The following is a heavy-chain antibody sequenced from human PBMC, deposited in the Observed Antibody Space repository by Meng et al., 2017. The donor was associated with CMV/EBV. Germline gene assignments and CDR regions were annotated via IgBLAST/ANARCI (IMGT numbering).Heavy chain of an antibody. CDR2: ISAYNGNT. V-gene: IGHV1-18*04. D-gene: IGHD2-15*01. CDR3: ARQCEWGGGSCYGYYYYGMDV. CDR1: GYTFTSYY. J-gene: IGHJ6*02. Sequence: ASVKVSCKASGYTFTSYYMHGVRQAPGQGLEWMGWISAYNGNTNYAQKLQGRVTMTTDTSTSTAYMELRSLRSDDTAVYYCARQCEWGGGSCYGYYYYGMDVWGQGTTVTVSS.